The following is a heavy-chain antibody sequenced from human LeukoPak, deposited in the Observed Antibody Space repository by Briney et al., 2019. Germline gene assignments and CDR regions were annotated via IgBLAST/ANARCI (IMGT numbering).Heavy chain of an antibody. V-gene: IGHV4-61*01. CDR2: IYYSGST. D-gene: IGHD1-26*01. CDR1: GGSVSSGSYY. Sequence: SETLSLTCTVSGGSVSSGSYYWSWIRQPPGKGLEWIGYIYYSGSTNYNPSLRSRVTISVDTSKNQFSLKLSSVTAPDTAVYYCARVVGSYWFDPWGQGTLVIVSS. J-gene: IGHJ5*02. CDR3: ARVVGSYWFDP.